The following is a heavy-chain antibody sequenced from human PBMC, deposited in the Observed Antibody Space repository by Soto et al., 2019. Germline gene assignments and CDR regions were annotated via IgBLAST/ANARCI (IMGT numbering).Heavy chain of an antibody. CDR2: INGDGSYT. CDR3: VRTWHGFDI. J-gene: IGHJ3*02. V-gene: IGHV3-74*01. Sequence: EVQLVESGGGLVQPGGSLRLSCAASGFTFSTYWMHWVRQAPDKGLLWVSHINGDGSYTDFADSVKGRFTISRDNAKTTVYLQMQSLRVEATAIYFCVRTWHGFDIWGPGTMVTGSS. CDR1: GFTFSTYW.